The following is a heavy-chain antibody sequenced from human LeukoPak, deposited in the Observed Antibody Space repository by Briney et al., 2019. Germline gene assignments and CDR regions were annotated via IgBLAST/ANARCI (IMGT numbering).Heavy chain of an antibody. V-gene: IGHV3-9*01. CDR2: ISYNSGTI. CDR1: GFNFVDYA. Sequence: GGSLRLSCAASGFNFVDYAMHWVRQVPGKGLEWVSGISYNSGTIVYADSVKGRFTISRDNARNSLYLQMNSLRAEDTAFYYCARAPLTRYWYESSFDHDTFYYYMDVWGKGTTVTVSS. D-gene: IGHD3-22*01. J-gene: IGHJ6*03. CDR3: ARAPLTRYWYESSFDHDTFYYYMDV.